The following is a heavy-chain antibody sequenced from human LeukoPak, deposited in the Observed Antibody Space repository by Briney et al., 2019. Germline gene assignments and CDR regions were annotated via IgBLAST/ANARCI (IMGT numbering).Heavy chain of an antibody. J-gene: IGHJ4*02. CDR3: AKAGGTTGPFDY. CDR2: IPYDGSNK. CDR1: GFTFSSYA. V-gene: IGHV3-30*18. D-gene: IGHD4-17*01. Sequence: GGSLRLSCAASGFTFSSYAIDWVRQAPGKGLEWVAVIPYDGSNKYYADSVKGRFTISRDNSKNTLYLQMNSLRAEDTAVYYCAKAGGTTGPFDYWGQGTLVTVSS.